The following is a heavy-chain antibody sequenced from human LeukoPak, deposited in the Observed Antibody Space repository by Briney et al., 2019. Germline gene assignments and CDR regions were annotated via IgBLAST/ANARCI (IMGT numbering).Heavy chain of an antibody. Sequence: SETLSLTCTVSGYSISSGYYWGWIRQPPGKGLEWIGSIYYSGSTYYNPSLKSRVTISVDTSKNQFSLKLSSVTAADTAVYYCARDGFSSSWTDGFDPWGQGTLVTVSS. CDR2: IYYSGST. V-gene: IGHV4-38-2*02. CDR3: ARDGFSSSWTDGFDP. CDR1: GYSISSGYY. J-gene: IGHJ5*02. D-gene: IGHD6-13*01.